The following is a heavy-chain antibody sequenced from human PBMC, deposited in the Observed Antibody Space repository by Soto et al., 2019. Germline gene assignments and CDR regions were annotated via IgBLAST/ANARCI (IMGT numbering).Heavy chain of an antibody. CDR1: GDTFSSYL. V-gene: IGHV3-7*01. CDR3: ARTGDGHHDFLDY. Sequence: GGSLGLSCPSSGDTFSSYLVNGFRQAPGKGLEWVADINQDGNEDNLLDSVKGRFTISRDNAKNSLFLQMNSLRVDDTAVYYRARTGDGHHDFLDYWGQGALVPVSS. D-gene: IGHD1-1*01. J-gene: IGHJ4*02. CDR2: INQDGNED.